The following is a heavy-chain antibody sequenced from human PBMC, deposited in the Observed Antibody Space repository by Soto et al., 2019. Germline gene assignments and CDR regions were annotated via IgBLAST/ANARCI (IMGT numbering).Heavy chain of an antibody. CDR1: GFTFSSYA. CDR2: ISGSGGST. J-gene: IGHJ4*02. V-gene: IGHV3-23*01. D-gene: IGHD2-15*01. CDR3: AKPVGVVDAMTYFDY. Sequence: EVQPLESGGGLVQPGGSLRLSCAASGFTFSSYAMSWVRQAPGKGREWVSAISGSGGSTYYADSVKGRFTISRYNSKNTLYMQMNSLRAEDTAVYYCAKPVGVVDAMTYFDYWGQGTLVTVSS.